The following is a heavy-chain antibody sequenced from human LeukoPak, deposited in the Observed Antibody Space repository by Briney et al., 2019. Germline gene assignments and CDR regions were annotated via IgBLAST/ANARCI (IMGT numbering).Heavy chain of an antibody. CDR1: GVSITSSSYY. CDR2: IHYGANT. V-gene: IGHV4-39*07. Sequence: PSETLSLTCTVSGVSITSSSYYWGWIRQPPGKGPEWIGSIHYGANTYRNPSLKSRVTISVDTSKNQFSLRLSSVTAADTAVYYCARTNAFDIWGQGTMVTVSS. CDR3: ARTNAFDI. J-gene: IGHJ3*02.